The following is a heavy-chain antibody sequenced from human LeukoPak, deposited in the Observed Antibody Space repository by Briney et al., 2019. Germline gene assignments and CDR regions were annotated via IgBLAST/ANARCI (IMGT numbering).Heavy chain of an antibody. CDR1: GYTLTELS. Sequence: GASVKVSCTVSGYTLTELSMQWVRQAPGKGLEWMGGFDPEDGETIYAQKFQGRVTMTEDTSTDTAYMELSSLRSEDTAVYYCATGHRIAVAGTGDYWGQGTLVTVSS. CDR2: FDPEDGET. V-gene: IGHV1-24*01. J-gene: IGHJ4*02. D-gene: IGHD6-19*01. CDR3: ATGHRIAVAGTGDY.